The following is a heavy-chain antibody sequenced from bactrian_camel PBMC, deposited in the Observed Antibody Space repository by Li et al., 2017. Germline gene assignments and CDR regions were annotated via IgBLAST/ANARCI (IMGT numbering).Heavy chain of an antibody. CDR2: IDSTGLT. V-gene: IGHV3S55*01. CDR3: AAERVKSGSLLSPGAYKY. CDR1: GLTNGRYC. D-gene: IGHD1*01. J-gene: IGHJ4*01. Sequence: HVQLVESGGGSVQAGGSLRLSCTVSGLTNGRYCMAWFRQAPGKEREGVAVIDSTGLTNYTDSVKGRFTISKDRAETTLALQMNSLKPEDTAVYICAAERVKSGSLLSPGAYKYWGQGTQVTVS.